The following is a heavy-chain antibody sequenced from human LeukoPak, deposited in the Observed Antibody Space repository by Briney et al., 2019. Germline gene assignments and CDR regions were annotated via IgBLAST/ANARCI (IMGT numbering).Heavy chain of an antibody. Sequence: SETLSLTCTVSGYSISSGYYWGWIRQPPGKGLEWIGSIYHSGSTYYNPSLKSRVTISVDTSKNQFSLKLSSVTAADTAVYYCARGALRPFDYWGQGTLVTVSS. V-gene: IGHV4-38-2*02. CDR2: IYHSGST. D-gene: IGHD5/OR15-5a*01. CDR3: ARGALRPFDY. CDR1: GYSISSGYY. J-gene: IGHJ4*02.